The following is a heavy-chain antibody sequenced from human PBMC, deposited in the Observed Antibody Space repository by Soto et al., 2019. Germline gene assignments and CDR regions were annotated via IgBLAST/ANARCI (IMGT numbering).Heavy chain of an antibody. CDR1: GYTFASYG. CDR2: ISHYNGNT. D-gene: IGHD2-15*01. J-gene: IGHJ4*02. CDR3: ARRGYSGQVDY. V-gene: IGHV1-18*01. Sequence: QVQLGQSGAEVRKPGASVKVSCKASGYTFASYGITWVRQAPGQGLEWLGWISHYNGNTNYAQKLQGRVTMTTDTYTSTAYMELRSLRADDTAVYYCARRGYSGQVDYWGQGTRVTVSS.